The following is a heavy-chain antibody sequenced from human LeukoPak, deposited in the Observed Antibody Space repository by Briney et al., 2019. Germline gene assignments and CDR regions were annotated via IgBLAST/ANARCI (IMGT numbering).Heavy chain of an antibody. V-gene: IGHV3-21*01. CDR2: ISSSSSYI. J-gene: IGHJ4*02. CDR1: GFTFSSYS. D-gene: IGHD3-10*01. Sequence: GGSLRLSCAASGFTFSSYSMNWVRQAPGKGLEWVSSISSSSSYIYYADSVKGRFTISRDNARNSLYLQLNSLRAEDTAVYYCARDKEMIRGYIDYWGQGTLVTVSS. CDR3: ARDKEMIRGYIDY.